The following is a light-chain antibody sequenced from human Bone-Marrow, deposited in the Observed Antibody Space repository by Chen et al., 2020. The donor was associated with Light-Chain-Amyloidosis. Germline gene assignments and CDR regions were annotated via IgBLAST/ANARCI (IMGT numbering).Light chain of an antibody. J-gene: IGLJ2*01. V-gene: IGLV3-25*03. CDR2: RDT. CDR1: DLPTKY. Sequence: SYELTQRHSVSVPPGQTARITCSGDDLPTKYAYWYQQKPGQAPVLVIHRDTERPTGISERFSGSSSGTTATLTISGVQAEDEADYHCQSADSSGTYEVIFGGGTKLTVL. CDR3: QSADSSGTYEVI.